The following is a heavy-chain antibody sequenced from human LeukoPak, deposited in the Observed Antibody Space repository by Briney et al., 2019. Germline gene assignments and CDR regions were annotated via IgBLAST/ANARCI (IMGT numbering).Heavy chain of an antibody. CDR3: AVWSNYYTSAFDI. CDR2: IYSNATT. Sequence: SETQSLTCTVSGDSLGTYYWSWIRQPPGKGLEWIANIYSNATTSYNPSLKSRVTISLDPSKNQFSLKLSSVTAADTAVYYCAVWSNYYTSAFDIWGQGTMVTVSS. D-gene: IGHD3-3*01. V-gene: IGHV4-59*08. CDR1: GDSLGTYY. J-gene: IGHJ3*02.